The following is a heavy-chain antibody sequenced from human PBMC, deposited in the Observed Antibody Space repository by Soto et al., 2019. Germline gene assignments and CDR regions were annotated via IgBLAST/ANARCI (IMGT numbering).Heavy chain of an antibody. V-gene: IGHV3-53*01. CDR2: IYAGGTT. Sequence: EVELVESGGALIQPGGSLRLSCEVLGFTVSSNYMSWVRQAPGKGLEWVSVIYAGGTTYYADSVKGRFTISRHDSMNTLYLQMRSLTAEDSAVYYCARGFPSMTYFGEYYLDFWGQGALVTVSS. D-gene: IGHD3-16*01. CDR3: ARGFPSMTYFGEYYLDF. J-gene: IGHJ4*02. CDR1: GFTVSSNY.